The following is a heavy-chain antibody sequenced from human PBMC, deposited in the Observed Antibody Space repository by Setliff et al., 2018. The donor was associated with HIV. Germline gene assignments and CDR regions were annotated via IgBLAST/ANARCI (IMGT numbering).Heavy chain of an antibody. CDR3: ARAPTDHYDPTRLGDGLDI. D-gene: IGHD3-22*01. CDR1: GASIRNYY. Sequence: SETLSLTCTVSGASIRNYYWSWIRQAPGRGLEWLGFFYTGATYYNPSLKSRVTISVNTSKKQISLKVKSVTAADTAVYYCARAPTDHYDPTRLGDGLDIWGQGTMVTVSS. J-gene: IGHJ3*02. CDR2: FYTGAT. V-gene: IGHV4-4*08.